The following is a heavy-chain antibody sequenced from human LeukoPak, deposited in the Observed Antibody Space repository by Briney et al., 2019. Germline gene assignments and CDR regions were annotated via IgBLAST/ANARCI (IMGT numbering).Heavy chain of an antibody. V-gene: IGHV4-61*01. D-gene: IGHD1-1*01. J-gene: IGHJ3*02. Sequence: SETLSLTCTVSGGSVSSGSYCWSWIRQPPGKGLEWIGYIYYSGSTNYNPSLKSRVTISVDTSKNQFSLKLSSVTAADTAVYYCAREENGWNGSDDAFGIWGQGTMVTVSS. CDR1: GGSVSSGSYC. CDR3: AREENGWNGSDDAFGI. CDR2: IYYSGST.